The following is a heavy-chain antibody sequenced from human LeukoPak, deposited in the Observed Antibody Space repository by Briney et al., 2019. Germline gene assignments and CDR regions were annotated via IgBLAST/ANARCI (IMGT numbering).Heavy chain of an antibody. D-gene: IGHD3-9*01. J-gene: IGHJ4*02. CDR2: INRSGST. Sequence: PSETLSLTCAVYGGSFSGYYWSWIRQPPGKGLEWIGEINRSGSTNYNPSLKSRVTISVDTSKNQFSLKLSSVTAADTAVYYCARGYTNYYDILTGYYSYFDYWGQGTLVTVSS. V-gene: IGHV4-34*01. CDR3: ARGYTNYYDILTGYYSYFDY. CDR1: GGSFSGYY.